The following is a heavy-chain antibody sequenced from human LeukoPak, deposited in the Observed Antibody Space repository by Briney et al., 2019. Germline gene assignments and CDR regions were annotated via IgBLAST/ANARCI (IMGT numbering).Heavy chain of an antibody. J-gene: IGHJ5*02. CDR2: IIPIFGTA. D-gene: IGHD2-2*01. CDR1: GGTFSSYA. V-gene: IGHV1-69*13. Sequence: SVKVSCKASGGTFSSYAISWVRQAPGQGLEWTGGIIPIFGTANYAQKFQGRVTITADESTSTAYMELSSLRSEDTAVYYCARESCSSTSCYPRRGWFDPWGQGTLVTVSS. CDR3: ARESCSSTSCYPRRGWFDP.